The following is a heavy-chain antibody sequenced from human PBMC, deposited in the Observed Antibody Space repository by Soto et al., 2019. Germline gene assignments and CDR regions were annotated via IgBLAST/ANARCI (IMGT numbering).Heavy chain of an antibody. CDR3: AKEGGYYGSGSYSVGENYYGMDV. CDR2: ISYDGSNK. CDR1: GFTFSSYG. D-gene: IGHD3-10*01. V-gene: IGHV3-30*18. Sequence: QVQLVESGGGVVQPGRSLRLSCAASGFTFSSYGMHWVRQAPGKGLEWVAVISYDGSNKYYADSVKGRFTISRDNSKNPVYLGRNSLRGEDTAVYYCAKEGGYYGSGSYSVGENYYGMDVWGQGTTVTVSS. J-gene: IGHJ6*02.